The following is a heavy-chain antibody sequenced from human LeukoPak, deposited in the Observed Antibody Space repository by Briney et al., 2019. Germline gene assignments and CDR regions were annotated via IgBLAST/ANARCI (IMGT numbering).Heavy chain of an antibody. J-gene: IGHJ6*02. Sequence: SETLSLTCTVSGGFISGYYWTWIRQPPGKGLEWVGYIFYNGSTNYNPSLKSRVTISLDMSTKQFSLRLSSVTAADTAVYYCARDSCSSSSCYSDYYFGMDVWGQGTTVTVSS. CDR2: IFYNGST. CDR3: ARDSCSSSSCYSDYYFGMDV. D-gene: IGHD2-2*01. CDR1: GGFISGYY. V-gene: IGHV4-59*01.